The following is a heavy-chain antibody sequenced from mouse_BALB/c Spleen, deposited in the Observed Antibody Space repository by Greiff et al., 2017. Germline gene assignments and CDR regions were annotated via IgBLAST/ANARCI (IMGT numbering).Heavy chain of an antibody. CDR2: INPSNGRT. CDR1: GYTFTSYW. Sequence: QVQLQQPGAELVKPGASVKLSCKASGYTFTSYWMHWVKQRPGQGLEWIGEINPSNGRTNYNEKFKSKATLTVDKSSSTAYMQLSSLTSEDSAVYYCARSGYGNYIYAMDDGGQGTSVTVSA. D-gene: IGHD2-10*02. V-gene: IGHV1S81*02. J-gene: IGHJ4*01. CDR3: ARSGYGNYIYAMDD.